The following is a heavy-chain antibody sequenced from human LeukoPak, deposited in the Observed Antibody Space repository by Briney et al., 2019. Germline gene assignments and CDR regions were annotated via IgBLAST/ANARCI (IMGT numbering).Heavy chain of an antibody. CDR3: ARVWQDYSGVDY. CDR1: GFTFSSYS. Sequence: NTGGSLRLSCAASGFTFSSYSMNWVRQAPGKGLEWVSSISSSSSYIYYADSVKGRFTISRDNAKNSLYLQMNSLRDEDTAVYYCARVWQDYSGVDYWGQGTLVTVSS. V-gene: IGHV3-21*01. D-gene: IGHD2-21*01. J-gene: IGHJ4*02. CDR2: ISSSSSYI.